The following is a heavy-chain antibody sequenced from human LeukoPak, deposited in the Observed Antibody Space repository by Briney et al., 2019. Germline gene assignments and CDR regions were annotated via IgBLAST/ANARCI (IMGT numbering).Heavy chain of an antibody. J-gene: IGHJ1*01. Sequence: GGSLRLSCAASGFTFSSYAMSWIRQAPGKGLEWVSTISGSGAYTYYADSVKGRFTISRDNSKNTLYLQMNSLRAEDTAVYYCAKYFASGSYYKLPHWGQGTLVTVSS. CDR3: AKYFASGSYYKLPH. D-gene: IGHD3-10*01. CDR2: ISGSGAYT. CDR1: GFTFSSYA. V-gene: IGHV3-23*01.